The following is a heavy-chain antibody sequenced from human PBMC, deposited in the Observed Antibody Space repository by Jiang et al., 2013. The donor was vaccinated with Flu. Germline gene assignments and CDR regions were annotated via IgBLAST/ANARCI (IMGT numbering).Heavy chain of an antibody. CDR1: GFTFSGSA. J-gene: IGHJ4*02. Sequence: KLSCAASGFTFSGSAMHWVRQASGKGLEWVGRIRSKANSYATAYAASVKGRFTISRDDSKNTAYLQMNSLKTEDTAVYYCTSRGSGSYYVDYWGQGTLVTVSS. V-gene: IGHV3-73*01. D-gene: IGHD3-10*01. CDR2: IRSKANSYAT. CDR3: TSRGSGSYYVDY.